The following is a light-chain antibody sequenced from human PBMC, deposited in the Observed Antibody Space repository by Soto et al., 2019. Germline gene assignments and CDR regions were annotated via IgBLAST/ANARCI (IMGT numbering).Light chain of an antibody. V-gene: IGKV1-13*02. J-gene: IGKJ2*01. CDR3: QQFNSYPRT. CDR2: YAS. CDR1: QAISSL. Sequence: AIQLTQSPSSLSASVGDRVTITCRASQAISSLLAWYQQKPGKAPKLLIYYASSLEGGVPSSFSGSGSGTDFTLTISSLQPEDFATYYCQQFNSYPRTFGQGTKLEIK.